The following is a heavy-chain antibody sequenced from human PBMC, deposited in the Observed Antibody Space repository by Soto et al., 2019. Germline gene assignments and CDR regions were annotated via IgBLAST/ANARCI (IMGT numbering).Heavy chain of an antibody. CDR3: AADYYDTSGYYFAY. J-gene: IGHJ4*02. CDR2: IITIVGTA. CDR1: GGTFSSYA. V-gene: IGHV1-69*01. Sequence: QVQLVQSGAEVKKPGSSVKVSCKASGGTFSSYAITWVRQAPGQGLEWMGGIITIVGTANYAQKFQGRVTITANESTSTAFMELSSMRSEDTAVYYCAADYYDTSGYYFAYWGQGTLVTVSS. D-gene: IGHD3-22*01.